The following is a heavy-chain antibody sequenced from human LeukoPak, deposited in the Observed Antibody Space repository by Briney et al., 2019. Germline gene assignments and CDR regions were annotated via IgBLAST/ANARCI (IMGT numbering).Heavy chain of an antibody. J-gene: IGHJ4*02. V-gene: IGHV3-20*04. CDR2: INWNGGST. CDR3: ARGNYYDSSGYYNY. CDR1: GFTFDDYG. Sequence: GGSLRLSCAASGFTFDDYGMSWVRHAPGKGLESVSGINWNGGSTGYADSVKGRFTISRDNAKNSLYLQMNSLRAEDTALYYCARGNYYDSSGYYNYWGQGTLVTVSS. D-gene: IGHD3-22*01.